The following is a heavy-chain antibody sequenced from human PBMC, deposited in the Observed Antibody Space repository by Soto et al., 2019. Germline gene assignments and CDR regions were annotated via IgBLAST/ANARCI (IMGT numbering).Heavy chain of an antibody. J-gene: IGHJ4*02. CDR3: ARDSPPPDY. CDR2: ISAYNGNT. Sequence: QVQLVQSGAEVKKPGASVKVSCKASGYTFTSYGISWVRQAPGQGLEWMGWISAYNGNTKGAQKLQGRVTITTDTSRSTDYMELRSPRSDDTAVYYWARDSPPPDYWGQGPLVTVSS. V-gene: IGHV1-18*01. CDR1: GYTFTSYG.